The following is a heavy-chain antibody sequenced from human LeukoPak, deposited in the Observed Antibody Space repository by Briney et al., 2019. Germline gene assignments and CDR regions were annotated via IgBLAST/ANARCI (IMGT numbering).Heavy chain of an antibody. CDR1: GGSISSYY. D-gene: IGHD3-22*01. J-gene: IGHJ4*02. V-gene: IGHV4-59*01. Sequence: SETLSLTCTVSGGSISSYYWSWIRQPPGKGLEWIGYIYYSGSTNYNPSLKSRVTISVDTSKNQFSLKLSSVTAADTAVYYCARITRLDYYDSSGYYYSRAGDFDYWGQGTLVTVSS. CDR2: IYYSGST. CDR3: ARITRLDYYDSSGYYYSRAGDFDY.